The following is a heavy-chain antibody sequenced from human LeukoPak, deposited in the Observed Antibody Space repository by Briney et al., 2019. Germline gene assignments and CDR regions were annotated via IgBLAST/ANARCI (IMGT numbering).Heavy chain of an antibody. V-gene: IGHV4-39*07. CDR1: GGSISSSSYY. J-gene: IGHJ4*02. D-gene: IGHD3-22*01. CDR2: IYYSGST. Sequence: PSETLSLTCTVSGGSISSSSYYWGWIRQPPGKGLEWIGSIYYSGSTYYNPSLKSRVTISVDTSKNQFSLKLSSVTAADTAVYYCAKVGIGVVTVFDYWGQGTLVTVSS. CDR3: AKVGIGVVTVFDY.